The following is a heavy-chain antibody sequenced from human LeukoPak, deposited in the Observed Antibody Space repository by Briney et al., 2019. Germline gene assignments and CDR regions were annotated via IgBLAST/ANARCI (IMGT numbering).Heavy chain of an antibody. J-gene: IGHJ4*02. V-gene: IGHV3-7*01. CDR1: GFIFSNYW. Sequence: GGSLRLSCAASGFIFSNYWMSWVRQAPGKGLEWVANIKQDGSVKYYVDSVKGRFTISRDNVKNSVSLQMNSLRAEDTAVYYCARDSSGYGYEEWYWGQGALVTVSS. CDR3: ARDSSGYGYEEWY. CDR2: IKQDGSVK. D-gene: IGHD5-18*01.